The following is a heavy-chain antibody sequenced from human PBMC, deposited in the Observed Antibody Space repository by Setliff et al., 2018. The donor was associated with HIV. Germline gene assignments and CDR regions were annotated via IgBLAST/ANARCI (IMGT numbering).Heavy chain of an antibody. J-gene: IGHJ4*02. CDR2: VNHNGNI. CDR3: AITIVGVTTEMY. CDR1: GVPFSDYY. D-gene: IGHD2-21*02. V-gene: IGHV4-34*01. Sequence: PSETLSLTCGLNGVPFSDYYWNWIRQSPGKGMEWIVEVNHNGNINYNPSLQSRVTVSVDTSKPQFSLKMNSVTAADTAVYYFAITIVGVTTEMYWGQGTLVTVSS.